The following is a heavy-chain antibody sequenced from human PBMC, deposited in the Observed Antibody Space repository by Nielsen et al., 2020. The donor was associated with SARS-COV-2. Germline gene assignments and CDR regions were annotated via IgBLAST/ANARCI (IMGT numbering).Heavy chain of an antibody. D-gene: IGHD4-11*01. CDR3: ARDDYSKRFDI. V-gene: IGHV5-10-1*01. CDR2: IDPSDSYT. CDR1: GYSFTSYW. Sequence: GGSLRLSCKGSGYSFTSYWIGWVRQMPGKGLEWMGRIDPSDSYTNYSPSFQGHVTISADKSISTAYLQWSSLKASDTAMYYCARDDYSKRFDIWGQGTMVTVSS. J-gene: IGHJ3*02.